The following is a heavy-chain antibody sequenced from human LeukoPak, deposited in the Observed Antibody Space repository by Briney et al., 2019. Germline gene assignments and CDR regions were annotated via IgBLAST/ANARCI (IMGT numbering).Heavy chain of an antibody. CDR1: GGSFSGYY. J-gene: IGHJ6*03. CDR3: ARETSQKGAHYMDV. CDR2: IYYSGST. D-gene: IGHD3-16*01. V-gene: IGHV4-59*01. Sequence: KPSEALSLTCAVYGGSFSGYYWSWIRQPPGKGLEWIGYIYYSGSTNYNPSLKSRVTISVDTSKNQFSLTLSSVTAADTAVYYCARETSQKGAHYMDVWGKGTRVTISS.